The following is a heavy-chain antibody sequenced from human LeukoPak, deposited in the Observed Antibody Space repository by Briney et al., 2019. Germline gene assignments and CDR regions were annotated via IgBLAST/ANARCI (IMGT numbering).Heavy chain of an antibody. CDR3: ARATPVPAAAWFDP. D-gene: IGHD2-2*01. Sequence: SETLSLTCTVSGGSISSYYWSWIRQPPGKGLEWIGYIYYSGSTNYNPSLKSRVTISVDTSKNQFSLKLSSATAADTAVYYCARATPVPAAAWFDPWGQGTLVTVSS. J-gene: IGHJ5*02. V-gene: IGHV4-59*01. CDR1: GGSISSYY. CDR2: IYYSGST.